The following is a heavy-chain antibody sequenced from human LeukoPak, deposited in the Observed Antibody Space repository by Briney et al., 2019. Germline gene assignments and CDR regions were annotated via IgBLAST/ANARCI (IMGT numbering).Heavy chain of an antibody. D-gene: IGHD2-2*01. Sequence: ASVKVSCKASRYTFTDYYMHWVRPAPGQGVEWMGWINPNSGGTNYPQKLQGRVTMTRDTSISTAYMELSRLRPDDTAVYYCARGGWSLGYCSSSSCLDRFHPWGQGTLVSVSS. CDR2: INPNSGGT. CDR3: ARGGWSLGYCSSSSCLDRFHP. V-gene: IGHV1-2*02. J-gene: IGHJ5*02. CDR1: RYTFTDYY.